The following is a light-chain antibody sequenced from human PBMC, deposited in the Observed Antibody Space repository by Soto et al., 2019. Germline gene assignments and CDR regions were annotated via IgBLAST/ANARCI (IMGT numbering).Light chain of an antibody. Sequence: QSALTQPGSVSGSPGQSVTISCTGTSSDVGGYDYVSSYQQHPGKAPKLIIYDVNKRPSGVPDRFSGSKSGSTASLTISGLQSEDEADYFCSSYAATYTYVFATGTKLTVL. CDR1: SSDVGGYDY. J-gene: IGLJ1*01. CDR3: SSYAATYTYV. CDR2: DVN. V-gene: IGLV2-11*01.